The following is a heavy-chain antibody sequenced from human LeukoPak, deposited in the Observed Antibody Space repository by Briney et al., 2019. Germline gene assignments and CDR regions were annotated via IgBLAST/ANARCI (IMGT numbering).Heavy chain of an antibody. CDR3: AREVHYYYYMDV. Sequence: GASLRLSCSASGFTFSDHGLHWVRQAPGKGLEWVAIISDGGSNTYYGGSVKGRFTVSRDNSKNTLFLQMTSLRVDDTAVYYCAREVHYYYYMDVWGKGTTVPVS. V-gene: IGHV3-30*07. CDR2: ISDGGSNT. J-gene: IGHJ6*03. CDR1: GFTFSDHG.